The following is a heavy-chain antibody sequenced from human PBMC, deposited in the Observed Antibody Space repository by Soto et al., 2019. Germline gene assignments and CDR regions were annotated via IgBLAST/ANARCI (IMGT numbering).Heavy chain of an antibody. Sequence: SETLSLTCAVYGGSFSGYYWSWIRQPPGKGLEWIGEINHSGSTNYNPSLKSRVTISVDTSKNQFSLKLSSVTAADTAVYYCATGLAAAGKGFDYWGQGTLVTVSS. V-gene: IGHV4-34*01. CDR3: ATGLAAAGKGFDY. D-gene: IGHD6-13*01. J-gene: IGHJ4*02. CDR1: GGSFSGYY. CDR2: INHSGST.